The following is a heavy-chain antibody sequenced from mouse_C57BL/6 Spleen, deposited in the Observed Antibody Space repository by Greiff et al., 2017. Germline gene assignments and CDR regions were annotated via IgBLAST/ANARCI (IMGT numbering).Heavy chain of an antibody. CDR2: INPNNGGT. J-gene: IGHJ3*01. D-gene: IGHD3-3*01. CDR1: GYTFTDYY. Sequence: EVQLQQSGPELVKPGASVKISCKASGYTFTDYYMNWVKQSHGKSLEWIGDINPNNGGTSYNQKFKGKATLTVAKSSSTAYMELRSLTSEDSAVYYCAREGGTSAWFAYWGQGTLVTVSA. CDR3: AREGGTSAWFAY. V-gene: IGHV1-26*01.